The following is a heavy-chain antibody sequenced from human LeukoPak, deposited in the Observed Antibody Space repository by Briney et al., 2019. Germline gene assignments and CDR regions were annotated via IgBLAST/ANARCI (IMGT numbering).Heavy chain of an antibody. CDR1: GGSISSGGYY. CDR3: ARDIGATVTTSDAFDI. CDR2: IYYSGST. Sequence: SETPSLTCTVSGGSISSGGYYWSWIRQHPGKGLEWIGYIYYSGSTYYNPSLKSRVTISVDTSKNQFSLKLSSVTAADTAVYYCARDIGATVTTSDAFDIWGQGTMVTVSS. D-gene: IGHD4-17*01. V-gene: IGHV4-31*03. J-gene: IGHJ3*02.